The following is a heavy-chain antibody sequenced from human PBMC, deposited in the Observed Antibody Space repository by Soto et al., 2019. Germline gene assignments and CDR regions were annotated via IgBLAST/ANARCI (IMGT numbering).Heavy chain of an antibody. CDR3: ARQNSITIFGVVYGMDV. CDR2: INHSGST. Sequence: QVQLQQWGAGLLKPSETLSLTCAVYGGSFSGYYWSWIRQPPGKGLEWMGEINHSGSTNYNPSLKSRVTISVDTSKNQFSLKLSSVTAADTAVYYCARQNSITIFGVVYGMDVWGQGTTVTVSS. D-gene: IGHD3-3*01. J-gene: IGHJ6*02. CDR1: GGSFSGYY. V-gene: IGHV4-34*01.